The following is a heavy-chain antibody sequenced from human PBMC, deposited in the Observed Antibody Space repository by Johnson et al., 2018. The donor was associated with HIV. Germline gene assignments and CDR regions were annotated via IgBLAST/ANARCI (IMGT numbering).Heavy chain of an antibody. V-gene: IGHV3-30*14. D-gene: IGHD3-9*01. J-gene: IGHJ3*01. Sequence: QVQLVESGGGVVQPGRSLRLSCAASGFTFTTYALHWVRRAPGKGLECVAVISYAGTYKYYADSVKGRFTISRDNSGNSLYLQMNSLRPEDTAVYYCARDGRDLVTRGSFDVWGQGTVVTVSS. CDR2: ISYAGTYK. CDR3: ARDGRDLVTRGSFDV. CDR1: GFTFTTYA.